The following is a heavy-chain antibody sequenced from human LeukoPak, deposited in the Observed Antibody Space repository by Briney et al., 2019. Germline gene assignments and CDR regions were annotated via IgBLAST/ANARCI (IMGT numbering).Heavy chain of an antibody. CDR2: LSGSGGST. J-gene: IGHJ4*02. CDR3: AKRGDYDSSGYYLDY. Sequence: GASLRLSCAASGFTFSSYAMSWVRQAPGKGLVWVSALSGSGGSTYYADFVKGRFTISRDNSKNTLYLQMNSLRAEDTAVYYCAKRGDYDSSGYYLDYWGQGTLVTVSS. D-gene: IGHD3-22*01. V-gene: IGHV3-23*01. CDR1: GFTFSSYA.